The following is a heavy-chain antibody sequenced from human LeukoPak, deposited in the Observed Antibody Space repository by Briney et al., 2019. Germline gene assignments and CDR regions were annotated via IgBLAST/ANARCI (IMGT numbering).Heavy chain of an antibody. J-gene: IGHJ4*02. CDR1: GFTFSSYE. V-gene: IGHV3-48*03. Sequence: GGSLRLSCAASGFTFSSYEMNWVREDPGKGLEWVSYISSSGSTIYYADSVKGRFTISRDNAKSSLYLQMNSLRAEDTAVYYCARVPLPGYSKGDYWGQGTLVTVSS. D-gene: IGHD4-11*01. CDR3: ARVPLPGYSKGDY. CDR2: ISSSGSTI.